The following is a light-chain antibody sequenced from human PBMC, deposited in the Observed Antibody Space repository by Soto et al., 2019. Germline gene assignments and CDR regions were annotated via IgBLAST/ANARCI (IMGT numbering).Light chain of an antibody. CDR3: QQLNSYPIT. CDR1: QSISSY. CDR2: AAS. J-gene: IGKJ5*01. Sequence: DIQMTQSPSSLSASVGDRFTITCRASQSISSYLNWYQQKPGKAPNLLIYAASNLQSGVPSRFSGSGSGTDFTLTISSLQPEDFATYYCQQLNSYPITFGQGTRLENK. V-gene: IGKV1-39*01.